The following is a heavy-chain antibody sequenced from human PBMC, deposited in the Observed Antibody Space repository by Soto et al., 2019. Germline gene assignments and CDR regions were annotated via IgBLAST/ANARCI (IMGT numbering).Heavy chain of an antibody. V-gene: IGHV1-69*08. Sequence: VKVSCKASGGTFSSHTFSWVRQAPGQGLEWMGRIIPALGTATYAQKFQGRVTITADESATTVYMELNSLRSEDTAVYYCARPDFGDYWYFDLWGRGTLVTSPQ. CDR3: ARPDFGDYWYFDL. J-gene: IGHJ2*01. CDR1: GGTFSSHT. CDR2: IIPALGTA. D-gene: IGHD4-17*01.